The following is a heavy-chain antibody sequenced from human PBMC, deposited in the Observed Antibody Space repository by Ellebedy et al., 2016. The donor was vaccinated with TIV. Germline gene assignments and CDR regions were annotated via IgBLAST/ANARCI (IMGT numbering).Heavy chain of an antibody. V-gene: IGHV3-13*01. CDR3: ARGDGSSGWYFDY. D-gene: IGHD6-19*01. Sequence: GESLKISXAASGFTFSSHDVHWVRQATGKRLEWVSAIATAGDTYYADSVKGRFTISRDNAKNTLYLQMNSLRAEDTAVYYCARGDGSSGWYFDYWGQGTLVTVSS. J-gene: IGHJ4*02. CDR1: GFTFSSHD. CDR2: IATAGDT.